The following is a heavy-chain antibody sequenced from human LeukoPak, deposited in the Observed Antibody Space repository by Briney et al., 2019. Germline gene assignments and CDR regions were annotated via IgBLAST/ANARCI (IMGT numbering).Heavy chain of an antibody. J-gene: IGHJ6*03. D-gene: IGHD5-12*01. Sequence: GGSLRLSCAASGFTFSSFAMNWVRQAPGKGLEWLSYITSSSSIRYFADSVKGRFTISRDNAKNPLYLQMKSLRAEDTAVYYCAKGGGYEAQYYYYYLDVWGKGTTVTISS. V-gene: IGHV3-48*01. CDR2: ITSSSSIR. CDR1: GFTFSSFA. CDR3: AKGGGYEAQYYYYYLDV.